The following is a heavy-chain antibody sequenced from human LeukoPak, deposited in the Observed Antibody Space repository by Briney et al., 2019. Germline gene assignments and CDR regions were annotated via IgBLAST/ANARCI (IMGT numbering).Heavy chain of an antibody. V-gene: IGHV4-59*01. D-gene: IGHD3-10*01. CDR2: IYYSGST. Sequence: ETLSLTCTVSGAYFTNYYWSWIRQPPGKGLEWIGYIYYSGSTNYNPSLKSRVTISVDTSKNQFSLKLSSVTAADTAVYYCARAMVRGVINLRYNWFDPWGQGTLVTVSS. J-gene: IGHJ5*02. CDR3: ARAMVRGVINLRYNWFDP. CDR1: GAYFTNYY.